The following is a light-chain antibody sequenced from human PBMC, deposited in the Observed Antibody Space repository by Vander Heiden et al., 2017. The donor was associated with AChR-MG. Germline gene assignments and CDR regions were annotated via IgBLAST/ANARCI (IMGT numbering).Light chain of an antibody. Sequence: QSALTQPASVSGSPGPSITISCTGTNSAVGGYNYVSWYQQHPGEAANHMMYDVSRRPSGVSNRFSGAKTGNTTSLTIAGLQDDDDADDYCSTYTSSSTLVFGGGTKLTVL. CDR3: STYTSSSTLV. J-gene: IGLJ2*01. CDR2: DVS. CDR1: NSAVGGYNY. V-gene: IGLV2-14*01.